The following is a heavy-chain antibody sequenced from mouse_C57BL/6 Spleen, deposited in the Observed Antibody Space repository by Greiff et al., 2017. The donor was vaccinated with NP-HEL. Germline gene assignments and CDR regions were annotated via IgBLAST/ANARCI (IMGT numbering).Heavy chain of an antibody. D-gene: IGHD3-2*02. Sequence: DVQLVESGGDLVKPGGSLKLSCAASGFTFSSYGMSWVRQTPDKRLEWVATISSGGSYTYYPDSVKGRFTISRDNAKNTLYLQMSSLKSEDTAMYYCARLLDSSGPLYAMDYWGQGTSVTVSS. CDR1: GFTFSSYG. V-gene: IGHV5-6*01. CDR2: ISSGGSYT. CDR3: ARLLDSSGPLYAMDY. J-gene: IGHJ4*01.